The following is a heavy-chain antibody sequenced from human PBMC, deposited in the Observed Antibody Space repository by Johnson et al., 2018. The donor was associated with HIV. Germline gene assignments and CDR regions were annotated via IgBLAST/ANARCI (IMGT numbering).Heavy chain of an antibody. J-gene: IGHJ3*01. D-gene: IGHD2-21*01. Sequence: VQLVESGGGLVQPGGSLRLSCAASGFTVSSNYMNWVRQAPGKGLEWVSIIYSGGRTYYTDSVKGRFTISRDTAKNTLYLQMNSLRVEDTAVYYCARDPITPYERGPDAFDVWGQGTVVTVSS. CDR3: ARDPITPYERGPDAFDV. V-gene: IGHV3-66*01. CDR1: GFTVSSNY. CDR2: IYSGGRT.